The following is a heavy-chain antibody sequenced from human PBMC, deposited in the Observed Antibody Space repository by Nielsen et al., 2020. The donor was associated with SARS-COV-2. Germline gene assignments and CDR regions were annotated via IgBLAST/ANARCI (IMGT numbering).Heavy chain of an antibody. CDR2: ISWNSGSI. J-gene: IGHJ3*02. Sequence: GGSLRLSCAASGFTFDDYAMHWVRQAPGKGLEWVSGISWNSGSIGYADSVKGRFTISRDNSKNTLYLQMNSLTAEDTAVYFCAKVTLGAFDIWGQGTMVTVSS. CDR3: AKVTLGAFDI. D-gene: IGHD2-21*02. V-gene: IGHV3-9*01. CDR1: GFTFDDYA.